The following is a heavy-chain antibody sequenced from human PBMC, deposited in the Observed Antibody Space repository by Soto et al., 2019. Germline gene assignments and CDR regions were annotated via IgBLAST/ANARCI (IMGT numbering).Heavy chain of an antibody. CDR1: GGTFSSYA. Sequence: QVQLVQSGAEVKKPGSSVKVSCKASGGTFSSYAISWVRQAPGQGLEWMGGIIPIFGTANYAQKFQGRITITADESTSTDYIELSSLRDEDTAVYYCARENIVATSRNDYYYYGMDVWGQGTTVTVSS. D-gene: IGHD5-12*01. CDR2: IIPIFGTA. J-gene: IGHJ6*02. CDR3: ARENIVATSRNDYYYYGMDV. V-gene: IGHV1-69*01.